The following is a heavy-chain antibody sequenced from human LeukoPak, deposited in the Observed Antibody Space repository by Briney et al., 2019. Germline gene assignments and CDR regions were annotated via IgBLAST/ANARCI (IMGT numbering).Heavy chain of an antibody. D-gene: IGHD2-15*01. J-gene: IGHJ4*02. CDR3: AREEGGRFGY. CDR1: GGSISSGGYY. CDR2: IYYSGST. Sequence: PSQTLSLTCTVSGGSISSGGYYWSWLRQHPGKGLEWIGYIYYSGSTYYNPSLKSRVTISVDTSKNQFSLKLSSVTAADTAVYYCAREEGGRFGYWGQGTLVTVSS. V-gene: IGHV4-31*03.